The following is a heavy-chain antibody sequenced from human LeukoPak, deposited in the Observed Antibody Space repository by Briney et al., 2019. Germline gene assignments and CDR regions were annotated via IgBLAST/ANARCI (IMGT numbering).Heavy chain of an antibody. Sequence: PGGSLRLSCAASGFTVSSNYMSWVRQAPGKGLEWVSVIYSGGSTYYADSVKGRFTISRDNSKNTLYLQMNSLRAEDTAVYYCARDTGIAVAGSNYWGQGTLVTVPS. CDR3: ARDTGIAVAGSNY. D-gene: IGHD6-19*01. CDR2: IYSGGST. CDR1: GFTVSSNY. J-gene: IGHJ4*02. V-gene: IGHV3-53*01.